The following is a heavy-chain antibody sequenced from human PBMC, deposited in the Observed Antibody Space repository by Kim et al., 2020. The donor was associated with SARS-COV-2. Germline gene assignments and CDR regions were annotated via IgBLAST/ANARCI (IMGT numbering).Heavy chain of an antibody. D-gene: IGHD6-13*01. CDR2: INHSGST. Sequence: SETLSLTCAVYGGSFSGYYWSWIRQPPGKGLEWVGEINHSGSTNYNPSLKSRVTISVDTSKNQFSLKLSSVTAADTAVYYCARGLRLISSWYEGYNWFDPWGQGTLVTVSS. J-gene: IGHJ5*02. V-gene: IGHV4-34*01. CDR3: ARGLRLISSWYEGYNWFDP. CDR1: GGSFSGYY.